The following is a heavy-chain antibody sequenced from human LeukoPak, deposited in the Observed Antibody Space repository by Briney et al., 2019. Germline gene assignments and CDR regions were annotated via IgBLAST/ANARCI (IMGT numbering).Heavy chain of an antibody. J-gene: IGHJ4*02. CDR2: IRSSSSYI. CDR3: ARGLGSSYYFDY. D-gene: IGHD6-6*01. Sequence: PGGSLRLSCAASGFTFSSYSMNWVRQAPGKGLEWVSSIRSSSSYIYYADSVKGRFTISRDNAKNSLYLQMNSLRAEDTAVYYCARGLGSSYYFDYWGQGTLVTVSS. V-gene: IGHV3-21*01. CDR1: GFTFSSYS.